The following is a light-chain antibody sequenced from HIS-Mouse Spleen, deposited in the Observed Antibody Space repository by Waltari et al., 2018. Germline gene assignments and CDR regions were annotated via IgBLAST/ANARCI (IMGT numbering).Light chain of an antibody. V-gene: IGLV3-10*01. CDR1: ALPKKY. J-gene: IGLJ2*01. CDR2: EDS. Sequence: SYELTQPPSVSVSPGQTARITCSGDALPKKYAYWYQQKSDQAPVLLIYEDSKRPSGIPERFSCSSSGTMANLTISGAQVEDEADYYCYSTDSSGNHRVFGGGTKLTVL. CDR3: YSTDSSGNHRV.